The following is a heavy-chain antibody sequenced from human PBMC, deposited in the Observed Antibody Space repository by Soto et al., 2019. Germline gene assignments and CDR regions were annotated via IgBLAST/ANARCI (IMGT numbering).Heavy chain of an antibody. CDR2: IYYSGST. V-gene: IGHV4-31*03. CDR1: GDSISSGGYY. J-gene: IGHJ4*02. Sequence: QVQLQESGPGLVKPSQTLSLTCTDSGDSISSGGYYWSWIRQHPGKGLEWIGYIYYSGSTYYNPSLKSRVTISVDTSKNQFSLKLSSVTAADTAVYYCARSRGIVAEHDYWGQGTLVTVSS. CDR3: ARSRGIVAEHDY. D-gene: IGHD1-26*01.